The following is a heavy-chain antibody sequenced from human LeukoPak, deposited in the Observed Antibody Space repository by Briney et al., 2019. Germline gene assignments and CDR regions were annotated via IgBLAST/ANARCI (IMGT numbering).Heavy chain of an antibody. V-gene: IGHV1-69*05. CDR1: GGTFSSYG. CDR3: ARDASYGDYSDY. CDR2: IIPIFGTA. D-gene: IGHD4-17*01. J-gene: IGHJ4*02. Sequence: EASVKVSCKASGGTFSSYGISWVRQAPGQGLELMGWIIPIFGTANYAQKFQARVTITTDESTSTAYMELSSLRFEDTAVYYCARDASYGDYSDYWGQGTLVTVSS.